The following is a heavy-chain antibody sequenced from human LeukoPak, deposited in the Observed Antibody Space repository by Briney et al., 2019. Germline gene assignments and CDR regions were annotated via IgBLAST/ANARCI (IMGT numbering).Heavy chain of an antibody. CDR3: ARVRPTVVGYDAFDI. V-gene: IGHV4-34*09. D-gene: IGHD4-23*01. CDR2: IYYSGST. CDR1: GGSFSGYY. J-gene: IGHJ3*02. Sequence: SETLSLTCAVYGGSFSGYYWSWIRQPPGKGLEWIGYIYYSGSTYYNPSLKSRVTISVDTSKNQFSLKLSSVTAADTAVYYCARVRPTVVGYDAFDIWGQGTMVTVSS.